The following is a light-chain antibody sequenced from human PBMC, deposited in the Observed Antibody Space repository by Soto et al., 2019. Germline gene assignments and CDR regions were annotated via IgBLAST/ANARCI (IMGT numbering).Light chain of an antibody. Sequence: DIQMTQSPSTLSASVGDRVTITCRASQDISDWLAWYQQKPGKAPNLLIYEASSLRSGVPSRFSGSGSRTVFTLTISSLQPDDFSTYYCQQYDTYTGTFGQGTKVEIK. CDR2: EAS. CDR1: QDISDW. CDR3: QQYDTYTGT. V-gene: IGKV1-5*03. J-gene: IGKJ1*01.